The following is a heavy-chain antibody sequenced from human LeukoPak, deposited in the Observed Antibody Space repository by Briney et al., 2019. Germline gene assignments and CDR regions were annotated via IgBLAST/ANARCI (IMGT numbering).Heavy chain of an antibody. D-gene: IGHD3-10*01. CDR1: GVTFEDYY. CDR2: VSSTGGDK. CDR3: ARGENGSFDH. Sequence: GGSMRLSCTGSGVTFEDYYLSWIRQAPGKGLEWISYVSSTGGDKFYADPVKGRFTISRDNARNSLYMEMNDLIAEDTAFYYCARGENGSFDHWGQGTLVIVSS. J-gene: IGHJ4*02. V-gene: IGHV3-11*01.